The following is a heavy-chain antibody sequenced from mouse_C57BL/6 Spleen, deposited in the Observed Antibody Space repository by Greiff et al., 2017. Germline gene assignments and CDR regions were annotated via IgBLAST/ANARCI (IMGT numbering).Heavy chain of an antibody. D-gene: IGHD2-3*01. V-gene: IGHV1-74*01. CDR2: IHPSDSDT. Sequence: VQLQQPGAELVKPGASVKVSCKASGYTFTSYWLHWVKQRPGQGLEWIGRIHPSDSDTNYNQKFKGKATLTVDNSSSTAYMQLSSLTSEDSAVYYCAMDDGYEAYWGQGTLVTVSA. CDR1: GYTFTSYW. J-gene: IGHJ3*01. CDR3: AMDDGYEAY.